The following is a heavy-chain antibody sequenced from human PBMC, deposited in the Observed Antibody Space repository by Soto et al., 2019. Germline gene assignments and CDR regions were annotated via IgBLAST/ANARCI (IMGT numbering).Heavy chain of an antibody. V-gene: IGHV3-23*01. Sequence: EVQLLESGGGLVQPGGSLRLSCAASGFTFSSYAMSWVRQAPVKGLEWVSAISGSGGSTYYADSVKGRFTISRDNSKDTLYLQMNRLRAEDTAVYYCAKDFAYSGIEDYLDYWGQGTLVTVSS. CDR2: ISGSGGST. D-gene: IGHD1-26*01. CDR3: AKDFAYSGIEDYLDY. CDR1: GFTFSSYA. J-gene: IGHJ4*02.